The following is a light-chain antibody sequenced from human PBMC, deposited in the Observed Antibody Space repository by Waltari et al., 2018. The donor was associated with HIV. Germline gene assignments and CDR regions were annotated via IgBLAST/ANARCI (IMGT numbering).Light chain of an antibody. CDR3: QVWDDIIGPYVV. CDR2: YND. CDR1: NIEDKT. V-gene: IGLV3-21*04. Sequence: YVLTQPPSVSVAPGEAARISCGGNNIEDKTVHWYQQKPGQAPVLVIYYNDDRPSGFPGRSSGSNSQNTATLTISRVEAGDEADYYCQVWDDIIGPYVVFGGGTKLTVL. J-gene: IGLJ3*02.